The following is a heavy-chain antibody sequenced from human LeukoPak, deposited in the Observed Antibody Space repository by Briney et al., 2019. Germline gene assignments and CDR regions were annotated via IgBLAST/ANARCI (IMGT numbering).Heavy chain of an antibody. CDR1: GFTFSSYE. D-gene: IGHD3-22*01. J-gene: IGHJ6*02. CDR3: ARLFYYDSSGVYGMDV. V-gene: IGHV3-48*03. CDR2: ISSSGSTI. Sequence: PGGSLRLSCAASGFTFSSYEMNWVRQAPGKGLGWVSYISSSGSTIYFADSVKGLFTISRDNAKNSLYLQMNSLRVEDTAVYYCARLFYYDSSGVYGMDVWGQGTTVTVSS.